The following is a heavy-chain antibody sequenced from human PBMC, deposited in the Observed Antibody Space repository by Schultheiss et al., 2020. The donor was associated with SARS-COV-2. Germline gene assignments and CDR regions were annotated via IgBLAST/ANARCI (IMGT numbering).Heavy chain of an antibody. Sequence: GGSLRLSCAASGFTFSSYWMHWVRQAPGKGLVWVSGISGSGGSTFDADSVRGRFTISRDNSKNTLYLQLNSLRAEDTAVYYCARSGGYCSGGSCYDWYFDFWGRGTLVTVSS. V-gene: IGHV3-74*01. J-gene: IGHJ2*01. D-gene: IGHD2-15*01. CDR2: ISGSGGST. CDR1: GFTFSSYW. CDR3: ARSGGYCSGGSCYDWYFDF.